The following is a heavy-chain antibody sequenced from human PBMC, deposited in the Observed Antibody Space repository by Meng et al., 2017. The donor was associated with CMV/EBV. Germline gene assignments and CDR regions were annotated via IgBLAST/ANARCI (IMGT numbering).Heavy chain of an antibody. CDR3: ARAISY. V-gene: IGHV3-7*04. Sequence: GESLKISCTASGFTFSNFAMYWVRQAPGKGLEWVANIKQDGSEKYYVDSVKGRFTISRDNAKNSLYLQMNSLRAEDTAVYYCARAISYWGQGTLVTVSS. CDR2: IKQDGSEK. CDR1: GFTFSNFA. D-gene: IGHD3-9*01. J-gene: IGHJ4*02.